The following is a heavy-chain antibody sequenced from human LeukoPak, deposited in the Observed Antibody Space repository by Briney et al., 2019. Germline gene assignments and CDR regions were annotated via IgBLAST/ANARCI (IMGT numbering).Heavy chain of an antibody. Sequence: PSETLSLTCTVSGVSINSHYWSWIRQSPGKGLEWIAYGHYSGTTNYNPSLKSRVTISLDTSKNHFSLKLTSVSAADTAMYYCARHGTGTGYPLDYWGLGTLVTVSS. V-gene: IGHV4-59*08. CDR2: GHYSGTT. CDR1: GVSINSHY. CDR3: ARHGTGTGYPLDY. D-gene: IGHD3/OR15-3a*01. J-gene: IGHJ4*02.